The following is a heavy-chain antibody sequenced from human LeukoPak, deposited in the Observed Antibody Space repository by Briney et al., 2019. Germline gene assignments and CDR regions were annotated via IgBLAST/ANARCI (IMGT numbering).Heavy chain of an antibody. V-gene: IGHV1-2*02. CDR1: GYTFTDYI. CDR3: ARDFRGDITAAGGSDS. J-gene: IGHJ4*02. CDR2: INPKSGGT. Sequence: GASVKVSCKASGYTFTDYIMHWVRQAPGQGLEWMGWINPKSGGTNYARKFQGRVTMTRDTSISTAYMDLSGLTSDDTAVYYCARDFRGDITAAGGSDSWGQGALVTVSS. D-gene: IGHD6-13*01.